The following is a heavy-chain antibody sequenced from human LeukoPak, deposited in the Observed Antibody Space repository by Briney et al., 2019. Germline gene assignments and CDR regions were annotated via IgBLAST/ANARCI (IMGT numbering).Heavy chain of an antibody. CDR1: GFTFSSYW. D-gene: IGHD3-10*01. CDR3: ARVTAYYGSGISGY. Sequence: PGGSLRLSCAASGFTFSSYWMHWVRQAPGKGLVWVSRINSDGSSTSYADSVKGRFTISRDNAKNTLYLQMNSLRAEDAAVYYCARVTAYYGSGISGYWGQGTLVTVSS. V-gene: IGHV3-74*01. J-gene: IGHJ4*02. CDR2: INSDGSST.